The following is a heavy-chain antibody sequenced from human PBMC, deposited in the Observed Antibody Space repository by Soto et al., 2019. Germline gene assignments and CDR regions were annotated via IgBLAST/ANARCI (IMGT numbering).Heavy chain of an antibody. V-gene: IGHV2-5*02. J-gene: IGHJ6*02. D-gene: IGHD2-21*02. CDR2: IYWDDDK. CDR1: GLSLSTTGVG. Sequence: QITLKESGPTLVKPTQTLTLTCTFSGLSLSTTGVGVGWIRQPPGKALEWLALIYWDDDKRYSPSLKSRLTSTKHTSKNPVVLTMTNMDPVDTATYYCVQSRCGGDCLQSYSSHSYYGLDVWGQGTTVTVSS. CDR3: VQSRCGGDCLQSYSSHSYYGLDV.